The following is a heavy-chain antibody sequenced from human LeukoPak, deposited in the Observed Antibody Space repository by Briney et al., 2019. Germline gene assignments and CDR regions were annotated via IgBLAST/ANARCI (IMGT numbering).Heavy chain of an antibody. CDR3: ARLGPVNKDHYIDV. V-gene: IGHV3-23*01. CDR1: GFTFSRNG. J-gene: IGHJ6*03. CDR2: VSGSGGNT. Sequence: GGALRLSCAASGFTFSRNGMTWVRQAPGKGLEWASAVSGSGGNTYYEDSVKGRFTISRDNADNSLYLQMNSLGAEDTAVYFCARLGPVNKDHYIDVGGKGTTVTISS. D-gene: IGHD7-27*01.